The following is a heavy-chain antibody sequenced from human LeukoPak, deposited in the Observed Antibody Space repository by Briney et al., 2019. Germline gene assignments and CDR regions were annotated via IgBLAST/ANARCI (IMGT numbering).Heavy chain of an antibody. CDR2: INPSGDST. CDR3: ATARTRYLAFDI. CDR1: GYTFTGYY. Sequence: GASVKVSCKASGYTFTGYYMHWVRQAPGQGLEWMGIINPSGDSTSYAQMLQGRVAMTRDMSTSTVYMELSSLRSEDTAVYYCATARTRYLAFDIWGQGTMVTVSS. V-gene: IGHV1-46*01. J-gene: IGHJ3*02. D-gene: IGHD3-16*02.